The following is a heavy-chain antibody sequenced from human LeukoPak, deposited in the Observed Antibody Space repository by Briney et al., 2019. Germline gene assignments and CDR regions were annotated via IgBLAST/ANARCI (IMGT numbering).Heavy chain of an antibody. J-gene: IGHJ2*01. CDR2: IYYSGST. D-gene: IGHD6-13*01. Sequence: SETLSLTCTVSGGSISSYYWSWIRQPPGKGLEWIGYIYYSGSTNYNPSLKSRVTISVDTSKNQFSLKLSSVTAADTAVYYCARGVGYSSNWYFDLWGRGTLVTVSS. V-gene: IGHV4-59*12. CDR1: GGSISSYY. CDR3: ARGVGYSSNWYFDL.